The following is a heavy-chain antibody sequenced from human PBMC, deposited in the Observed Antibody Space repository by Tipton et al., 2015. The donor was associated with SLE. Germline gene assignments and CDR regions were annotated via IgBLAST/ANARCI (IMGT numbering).Heavy chain of an antibody. Sequence: GSLRLSCATSGFTLSSYALSWVRRAPGKGLEWVSAISGGGGSTYYADFVKGRFSISIDKSKKTLFLQMNSLRVDDTATYYCAKFEKTTDFYLDSWGQGTLVSVSS. CDR2: ISGGGGST. CDR1: GFTLSSYA. V-gene: IGHV3-23*01. D-gene: IGHD1/OR15-1a*01. J-gene: IGHJ4*02. CDR3: AKFEKTTDFYLDS.